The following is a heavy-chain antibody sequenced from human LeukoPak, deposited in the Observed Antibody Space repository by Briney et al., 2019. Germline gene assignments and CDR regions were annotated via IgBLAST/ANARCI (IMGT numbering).Heavy chain of an antibody. J-gene: IGHJ4*02. D-gene: IGHD2-2*01. CDR1: GFTFNSYW. Sequence: GGSLRLSCAASGFTFNSYWMSWVRQAPGKGLEWVANINQDGSENYYLDSVKGRFTISRDNAKNSLYLQMNSLSAEDTAVYYCARGPLGYCSVTSCSFDSWGQGTLVTVSS. V-gene: IGHV3-7*01. CDR3: ARGPLGYCSVTSCSFDS. CDR2: INQDGSEN.